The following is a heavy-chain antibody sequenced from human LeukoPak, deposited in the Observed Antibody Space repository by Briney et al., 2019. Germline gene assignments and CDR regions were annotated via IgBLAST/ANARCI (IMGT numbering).Heavy chain of an antibody. CDR3: ARDQGIAVAGSFDY. V-gene: IGHV3-21*01. CDR2: ISSSSSYI. CDR1: GFTFSSYS. D-gene: IGHD6-19*01. J-gene: IGHJ4*02. Sequence: PGGSLRLSCAASGFTFSSYSMNWVRQAPGKGLEWVSSISSSSSYIYYADSVKGRFTISSDNAKNSLYLQMNRLRAEDTAVYYCARDQGIAVAGSFDYWGQGTLVTVSS.